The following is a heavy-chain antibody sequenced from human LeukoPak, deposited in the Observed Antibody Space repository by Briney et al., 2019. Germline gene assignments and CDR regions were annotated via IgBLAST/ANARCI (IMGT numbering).Heavy chain of an antibody. CDR3: ARGRPGITILNYYYYYMDV. V-gene: IGHV1-8*02. CDR2: MNPNSGNT. J-gene: IGHJ6*03. D-gene: IGHD3-3*01. Sequence: ASVKVSCKASGYTFTSYDINWVRQATGQGLEWMGWMNPNSGNTGYAQKFQGRVTMTRNTSISTAYMELSSLRSEDTAVYYCARGRPGITILNYYYYYMDVWGKGTTVTVSS. CDR1: GYTFTSYD.